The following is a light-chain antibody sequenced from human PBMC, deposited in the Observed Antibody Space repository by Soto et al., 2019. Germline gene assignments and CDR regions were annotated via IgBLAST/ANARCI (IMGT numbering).Light chain of an antibody. CDR2: AAS. Sequence: DIQMTQSPSSLSASVGDRVTITCRASQSTSSYLNWYQQKPGKAPKLLIYAASSLQSGVPSRFSGSGSATDFTLTISSLQPEDFATYYCQQSYSTPQTFGQGTKLEIK. V-gene: IGKV1-39*01. CDR1: QSTSSY. CDR3: QQSYSTPQT. J-gene: IGKJ2*01.